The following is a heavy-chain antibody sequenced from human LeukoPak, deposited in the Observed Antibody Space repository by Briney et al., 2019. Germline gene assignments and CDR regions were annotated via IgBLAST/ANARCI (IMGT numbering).Heavy chain of an antibody. V-gene: IGHV4-59*05. CDR2: IYYSGST. CDR1: GDSIRSYY. J-gene: IGHJ4*02. Sequence: SETLSLTCTVSGDSIRSYYWNWIRQPPGKGLEWIGSIYYSGSTYYNPSLKSRVTISVDTSKNQFSLKLRSVTAVDTAVYYCARHDRIIASPLVWGQGILVTVSS. D-gene: IGHD6-13*01. CDR3: ARHDRIIASPLV.